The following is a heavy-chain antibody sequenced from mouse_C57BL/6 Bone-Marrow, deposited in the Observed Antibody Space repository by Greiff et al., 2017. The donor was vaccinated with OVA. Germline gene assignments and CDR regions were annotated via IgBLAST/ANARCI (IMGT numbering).Heavy chain of an antibody. Sequence: QVQLQQPGAELVKPGASVKLSCKASGYTFTSYWMHWVKQRPGQGLEWIGMIHPNSGSTNYNEKFKSKAKLTVDKSSSTAYMQLSSLTSEDSAVYSCAREGDYLSFDYWGQGTTLTVSS. CDR1: GYTFTSYW. V-gene: IGHV1-64*01. CDR2: IHPNSGST. D-gene: IGHD2-4*01. CDR3: AREGDYLSFDY. J-gene: IGHJ2*01.